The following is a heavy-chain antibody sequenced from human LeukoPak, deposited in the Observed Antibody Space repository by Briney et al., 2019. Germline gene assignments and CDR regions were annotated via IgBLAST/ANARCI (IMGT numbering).Heavy chain of an antibody. CDR3: ARDLFNSGFLDY. CDR1: GFTFNTYW. CDR2: IKQDGSEK. D-gene: IGHD6-19*01. V-gene: IGHV3-7*01. J-gene: IGHJ4*02. Sequence: PGGSLRLFCAASGFTFNTYWMSWVRQAPGKGLEWVANIKQDGSEKYCVDSVKGRFTISRDNAKNSLYLQMNSLRDEDTAVYYCARDLFNSGFLDYWGQGTLVTVSS.